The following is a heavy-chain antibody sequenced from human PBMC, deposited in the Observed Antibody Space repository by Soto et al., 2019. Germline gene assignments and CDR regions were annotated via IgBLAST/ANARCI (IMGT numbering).Heavy chain of an antibody. D-gene: IGHD2-21*02. J-gene: IGHJ6*02. V-gene: IGHV2-5*02. Sequence: QITLKESGPTLVKPTQTLTLTCTFSGFSLNTGGLGVGWIRQPPGKALEWLALIYWDGDKRYSPSLQSSLSITKATPNTQVVLTMTHMDPVVAAPDYCVHSRCGGDCLRSYSSHYYYGMDVWGQGNTVTVSS. CDR1: GFSLNTGGLG. CDR3: VHSRCGGDCLRSYSSHYYYGMDV. CDR2: IYWDGDK.